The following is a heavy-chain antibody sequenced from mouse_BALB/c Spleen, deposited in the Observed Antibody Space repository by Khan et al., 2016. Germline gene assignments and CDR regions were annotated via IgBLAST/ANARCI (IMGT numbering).Heavy chain of an antibody. CDR3: ARGGNYGNFDV. D-gene: IGHD2-1*01. CDR1: GYSFTGYY. Sequence: EVELVESGPDLVKPGASVKITCKASGYSFTGYYIHWVKQSHGKSLEWIGRVNPNNGGISNNQKFKGKAILTVDRSSSTAYMELRSLTSEDSAVYYCARGGNYGNFDVWGAGTTVTVSS. CDR2: VNPNNGGI. J-gene: IGHJ1*01. V-gene: IGHV1-18*01.